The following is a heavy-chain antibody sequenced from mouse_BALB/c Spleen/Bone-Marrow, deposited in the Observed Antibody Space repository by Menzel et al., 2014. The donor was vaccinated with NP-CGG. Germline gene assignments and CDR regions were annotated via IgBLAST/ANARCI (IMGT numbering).Heavy chain of an antibody. J-gene: IGHJ2*01. Sequence: EVQLQESGGGLVQPGGSLTLSCATSGFTFTDYYMNWVRQPPGKALEWLGFIRNKANGYTTEYSASVKGRFTISRDNSQNILYLQMNTLRAEDSATYYCARDKGRVFFDYWGQGTTLTVSS. CDR1: GFTFTDYY. CDR2: IRNKANGYTT. CDR3: ARDKGRVFFDY. V-gene: IGHV7-3*02.